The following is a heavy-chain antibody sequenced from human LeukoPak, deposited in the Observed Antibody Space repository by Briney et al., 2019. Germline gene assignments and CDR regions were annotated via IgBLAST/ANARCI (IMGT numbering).Heavy chain of an antibody. CDR1: GGSISSSSYY. V-gene: IGHV4-39*01. D-gene: IGHD3-10*01. CDR3: ASVGWGVFDY. Sequence: SETLSLTRTVSGGSISSSSYYWGWIRQPPGKGLEWIGSIYYSGSTYYNPSLKSRVTISVDTSKNQFSLKLSSVTAADTAVYYCASVGWGVFDYWGQGTLVTVSS. CDR2: IYYSGST. J-gene: IGHJ4*02.